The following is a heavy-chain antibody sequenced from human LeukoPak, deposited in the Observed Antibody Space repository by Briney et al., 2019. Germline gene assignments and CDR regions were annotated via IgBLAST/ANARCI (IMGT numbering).Heavy chain of an antibody. D-gene: IGHD3-22*01. CDR2: IYYSGST. V-gene: IGHV4-30-4*07. CDR3: ARENDSSGFDY. J-gene: IGHJ4*02. Sequence: PSETLSLTCAVSGGSISSGGYSWSWIRQPPGKGLEWIGYIYYSGSTYYNPSLKSRVTISVDTSKNQFSLKLSSVTAADTAVYYCARENDSSGFDYWGQGTLVTVSS. CDR1: GGSISSGGYS.